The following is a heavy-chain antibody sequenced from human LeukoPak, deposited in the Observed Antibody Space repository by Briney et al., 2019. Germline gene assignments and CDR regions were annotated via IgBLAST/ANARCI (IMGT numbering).Heavy chain of an antibody. Sequence: GGSLRLSCAASGFTFSNYWMHWVRQAPGKGLVWVSRINSDGNTTNYADSVKGRFTISRDNAKNTLYLQMNSLRGEDTAVYYCAREGASAGWSFDSWGQGTLVTVSS. CDR1: GFTFSNYW. D-gene: IGHD6-19*01. CDR3: AREGASAGWSFDS. CDR2: INSDGNTT. J-gene: IGHJ4*02. V-gene: IGHV3-74*01.